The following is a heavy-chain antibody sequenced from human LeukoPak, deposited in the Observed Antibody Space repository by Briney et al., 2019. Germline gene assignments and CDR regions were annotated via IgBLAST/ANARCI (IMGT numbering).Heavy chain of an antibody. CDR2: INSDGSST. CDR1: GFTFSSYG. Sequence: GGSLRLSCAASGFTFSSYGMHWVRQAPGKGLVWVSRINSDGSSTSYADSVKGRFTISRDNAKNSLYLQMNSLRAEDTALYYCAKDYYDSSGQRGGFDYWGQGTLVTVSS. D-gene: IGHD3-22*01. V-gene: IGHV3-74*01. J-gene: IGHJ4*02. CDR3: AKDYYDSSGQRGGFDY.